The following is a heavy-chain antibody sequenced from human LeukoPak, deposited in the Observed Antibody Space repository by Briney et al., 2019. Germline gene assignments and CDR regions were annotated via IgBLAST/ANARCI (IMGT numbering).Heavy chain of an antibody. CDR1: GFTFSGYA. J-gene: IGHJ4*02. D-gene: IGHD6-19*01. CDR3: AKARLSTGWAYNDY. Sequence: GGSLRLSCAASGFTFSGYAMSWVRQAPGKGLEWVSAIVGGGGSTFYADSVKGRFTISRDNSKNTVFLQMNSLRAEDTAVYFCAKARLSTGWAYNDYWGQGTLVTVSS. CDR2: IVGGGGST. V-gene: IGHV3-23*01.